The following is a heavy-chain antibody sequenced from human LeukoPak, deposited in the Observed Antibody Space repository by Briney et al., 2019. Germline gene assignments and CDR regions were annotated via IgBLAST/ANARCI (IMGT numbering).Heavy chain of an antibody. V-gene: IGHV1-69*05. CDR3: ARDAHNYYDSSVDY. Sequence: SVKVSCKASGGTFSSYAISWVRQAPGQGLEWMGGIIPIFGAANYAQKFQGRVTITTDESTSTAYMELSSPRSEDTAVYYCARDAHNYYDSSVDYWGQGTLVTVSS. D-gene: IGHD3-22*01. CDR1: GGTFSSYA. J-gene: IGHJ4*02. CDR2: IIPIFGAA.